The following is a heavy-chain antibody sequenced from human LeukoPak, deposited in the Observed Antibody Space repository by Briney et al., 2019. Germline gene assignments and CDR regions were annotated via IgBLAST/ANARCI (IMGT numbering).Heavy chain of an antibody. CDR1: GGSFSGYY. J-gene: IGHJ4*02. CDR3: ARGVLRYYDLWSGYQYYFDY. CDR2: INHSGST. V-gene: IGHV4-34*01. D-gene: IGHD3-3*01. Sequence: SETLSLTCAVYGGSFSGYYWSWIRQPPGKGLEWIGEINHSGSTNYNPSLKSRVTISVDTSKNQFSLKLSSVTAADTAVYYCARGVLRYYDLWSGYQYYFDYWGQGTLVTVSS.